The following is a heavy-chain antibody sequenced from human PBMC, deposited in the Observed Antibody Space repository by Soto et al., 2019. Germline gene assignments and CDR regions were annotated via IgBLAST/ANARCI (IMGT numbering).Heavy chain of an antibody. D-gene: IGHD4-4*01. CDR2: IYYSGST. CDR1: GGSIGSYY. CDR3: ARADYKRYFDY. Sequence: SETLSLTCTVSGGSIGSYYWSWIRQPPGKGLEWIGYIYYSGSTNYNPSLKSRVTISVDTSKNQFSLKLSSVTAADTAVYYCARADYKRYFDYWGQGTLVTVSS. V-gene: IGHV4-59*01. J-gene: IGHJ4*02.